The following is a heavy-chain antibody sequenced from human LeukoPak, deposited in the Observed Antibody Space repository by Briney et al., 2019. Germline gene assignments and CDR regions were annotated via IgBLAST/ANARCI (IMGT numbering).Heavy chain of an antibody. Sequence: GGSLRLSCAASGFTFSSYWMHWVRQAPGKGLVWVSRINSDGSSTSYADSVKGRFTISRDNAKNTLYLQMNSLRAEDTAVYYCARDSTYYDFWSGPKPWGTYNWFDPWGQGTLVTVSS. D-gene: IGHD3-3*01. J-gene: IGHJ5*02. V-gene: IGHV3-74*01. CDR2: INSDGSST. CDR3: ARDSTYYDFWSGPKPWGTYNWFDP. CDR1: GFTFSSYW.